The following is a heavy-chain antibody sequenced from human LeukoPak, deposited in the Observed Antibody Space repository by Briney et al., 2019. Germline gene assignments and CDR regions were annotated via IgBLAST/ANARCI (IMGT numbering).Heavy chain of an antibody. J-gene: IGHJ4*02. D-gene: IGHD6-13*01. CDR2: ISGSSSYI. V-gene: IGHV3-21*01. CDR1: GFTFSSYS. Sequence: GGSLRLSCAASGFTFSSYSMNWARQAPGKGLEWVSSISGSSSYIYYADSVKGRFTISRDNAKNSLYLQMNSLRAEDTAVYYCARDLGIAAAGTGYWGQGTLVTVSS. CDR3: ARDLGIAAAGTGY.